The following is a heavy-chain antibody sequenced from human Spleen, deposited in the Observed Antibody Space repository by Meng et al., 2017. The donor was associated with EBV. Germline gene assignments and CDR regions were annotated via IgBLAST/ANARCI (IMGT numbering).Heavy chain of an antibody. CDR2: INPGSGNA. Sequence: VQVLQSGDEVKEPGASVKVSFKASGYTFTTYAIHWVRQAPGQGLEWMGWINPGSGNAKYSQKFQGRVTITTDTSASTTYMELRSLRSEDTAVYYCARLYSGNHPIDDYWGQGTLVTVSS. CDR3: ARLYSGNHPIDDY. D-gene: IGHD1-26*01. V-gene: IGHV1-3*01. J-gene: IGHJ4*02. CDR1: GYTFTTYA.